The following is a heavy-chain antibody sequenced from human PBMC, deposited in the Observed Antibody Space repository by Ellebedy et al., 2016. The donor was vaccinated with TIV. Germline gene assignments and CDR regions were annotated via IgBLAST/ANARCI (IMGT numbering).Heavy chain of an antibody. J-gene: IGHJ5*02. CDR3: ARQPKYDFWSGYSWFDP. CDR1: GYSFTSYW. D-gene: IGHD3-3*01. Sequence: GESLKISXKGSGYSFTSYWIGWVRQMPGKGLEWMGIIYPGDSDTRYSPSFQGQVTISADKSISTAYLQWSSLKASDTAMYYCARQPKYDFWSGYSWFDPWGQGTLVTVSS. CDR2: IYPGDSDT. V-gene: IGHV5-51*01.